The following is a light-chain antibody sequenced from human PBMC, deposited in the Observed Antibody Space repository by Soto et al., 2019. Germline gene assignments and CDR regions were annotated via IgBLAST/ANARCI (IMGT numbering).Light chain of an antibody. V-gene: IGKV3-20*01. Sequence: EIVLTQSPGTLSLSPGQRATLSCRASESISRDYLAWYQQRLGQAPRLLIYGASSGATGIPDRFSGSGSWTEFTLTISRLEPEDFAIYYCQQYGGVPYTFGQGTKLEIK. CDR2: GAS. CDR1: ESISRDY. J-gene: IGKJ2*01. CDR3: QQYGGVPYT.